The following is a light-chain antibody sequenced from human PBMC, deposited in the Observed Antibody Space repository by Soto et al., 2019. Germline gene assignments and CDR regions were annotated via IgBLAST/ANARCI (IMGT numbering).Light chain of an antibody. CDR2: WAS. Sequence: DIVMTQSPDSLAVSLGERATINCKSSQSVLYSSNNKNYLAWYQQKPGQPPKLLIYWASTRDSGVTDRFSGSGSRTDFTLTISSLHAEDVAVYYCQEYYSTPRTFGLGTNFDIK. CDR1: QSVLYSSNNKNY. J-gene: IGKJ1*01. CDR3: QEYYSTPRT. V-gene: IGKV4-1*01.